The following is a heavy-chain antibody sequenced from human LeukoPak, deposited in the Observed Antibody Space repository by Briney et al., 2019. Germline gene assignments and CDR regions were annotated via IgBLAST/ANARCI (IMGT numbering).Heavy chain of an antibody. CDR1: GYTFTGYY. V-gene: IGHV1-2*02. J-gene: IGHJ4*02. D-gene: IGHD6-19*01. CDR3: SRAVAMTKLAVTGIADY. CDR2: INPNSGGT. Sequence: GASVKVSCKSSGYTFTGYYMHWVRQPPGQGLEWMGWINPNSGGTNYSQKFQGRVTMTWYTSISTAYMELSRLRSDDTAVYYCSRAVAMTKLAVTGIADYWGQGTLVTVSS.